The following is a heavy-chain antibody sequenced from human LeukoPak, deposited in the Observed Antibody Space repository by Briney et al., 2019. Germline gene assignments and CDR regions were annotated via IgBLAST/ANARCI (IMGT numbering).Heavy chain of an antibody. CDR2: IYYSGPT. Sequence: SEPLSLTCTVSGDSISSGSYYWGWIRQPPGTGLEWIGSIYYSGPTYYNPSLKSRVTISVDTSKNQFSLNLSSVTAADTAIYYCARLGYYYYMDVCGKGTTVTVSS. CDR1: GDSISSGSYY. V-gene: IGHV4-39*01. J-gene: IGHJ6*03. CDR3: ARLGYYYYMDV.